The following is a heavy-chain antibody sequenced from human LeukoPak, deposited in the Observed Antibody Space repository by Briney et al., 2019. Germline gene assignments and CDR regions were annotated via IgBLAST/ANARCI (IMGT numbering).Heavy chain of an antibody. J-gene: IGHJ4*02. D-gene: IGHD3-10*01. CDR2: INPISCST. CDR1: GYTFTVCN. Sequence: GASVTLSFKSSGYTFTVCNMHWVRQAPGQGLEWMGIINPISCSTSYAQIFQGRVTMTRDTSTSTVYMELSDLRSEGTAVYYCATNYYGSGTYYSPLLFSFDYWGQGTLVTVSS. V-gene: IGHV1-46*01. CDR3: ATNYYGSGTYYSPLLFSFDY.